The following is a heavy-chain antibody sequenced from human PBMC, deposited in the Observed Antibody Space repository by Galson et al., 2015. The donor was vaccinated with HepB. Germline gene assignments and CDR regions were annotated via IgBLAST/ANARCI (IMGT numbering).Heavy chain of an antibody. V-gene: IGHV3-48*03. CDR1: EFIFSLYA. J-gene: IGHJ3*01. Sequence: SLRLSCAASEFIFSLYAMHWVRQAPGKGLEWISYITSTSRTVWYADSVKGRFTISRDNTGDSLFLEINSLRVDDTAVYYCATYDRGAFHLWGQGTTVTVS. CDR2: ITSTSRTV. D-gene: IGHD3-3*01. CDR3: ATYDRGAFHL.